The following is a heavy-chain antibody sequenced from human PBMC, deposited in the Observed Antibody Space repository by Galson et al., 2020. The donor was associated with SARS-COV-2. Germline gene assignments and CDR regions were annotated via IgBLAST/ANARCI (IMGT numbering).Heavy chain of an antibody. D-gene: IGHD2-2*01. J-gene: IGHJ4*02. V-gene: IGHV3-23*01. CDR1: GFTFRSYA. CDR2: ISGSGGST. Sequence: PGGSLRLSCAASGFTFRSYAMSWVRQAPGKGLEWVSAISGSGGSTYYADSVKGRFTISRDNSKNTLYLQMNSLRAEDTAVYYCAKDLGVVVPAAMVYWGQGTLVTVSS. CDR3: AKDLGVVVPAAMVY.